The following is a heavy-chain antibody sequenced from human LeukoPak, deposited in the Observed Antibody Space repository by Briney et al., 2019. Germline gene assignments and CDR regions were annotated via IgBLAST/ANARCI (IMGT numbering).Heavy chain of an antibody. J-gene: IGHJ6*03. D-gene: IGHD3-10*01. CDR2: INPNSGGT. CDR3: ARGGLGGYYYYYMDV. CDR1: GYTFTGYY. Sequence: GASVKVSCKASGYTFTGYYMHWVRQAPGQGLEWMGWINPNSGGTNYAQKFQGWVTMTRDTSISTAYMELSRLRSDDTAVYYCARGGLGGYYYYYMDVWGKGTTVTVSS. V-gene: IGHV1-2*04.